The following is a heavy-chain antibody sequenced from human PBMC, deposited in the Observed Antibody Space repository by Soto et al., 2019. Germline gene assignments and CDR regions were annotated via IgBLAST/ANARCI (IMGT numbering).Heavy chain of an antibody. CDR1: GFSISSYY. D-gene: IGHD2-15*01. V-gene: IGHV4-59*01. Sequence: SETLSLTCTVPGFSISSYYWSWIRQPPGKGLEWIGYIYYSGSTNYNPSLKSRVTISVDTSKNQFSLKLSSVTAADTAVYYCASYSRIESTDIPHHYYYMDVWGKGTTVTVSS. CDR2: IYYSGST. CDR3: ASYSRIESTDIPHHYYYMDV. J-gene: IGHJ6*03.